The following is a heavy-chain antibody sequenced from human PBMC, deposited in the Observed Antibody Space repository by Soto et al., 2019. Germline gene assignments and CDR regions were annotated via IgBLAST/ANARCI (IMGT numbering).Heavy chain of an antibody. D-gene: IGHD3-16*02. CDR2: ISGSGGST. Sequence: SLRLSCAASGFTFSSYAMSWVRQAPGKGLEWVSAISGSGGSTYYADSVKGRFTISRDNSKNTLYLQMNSLRAEDTAVYYCAKVRDYVWGSYRPNNWFDPWGQGTLVTVS. J-gene: IGHJ5*02. CDR1: GFTFSSYA. CDR3: AKVRDYVWGSYRPNNWFDP. V-gene: IGHV3-23*01.